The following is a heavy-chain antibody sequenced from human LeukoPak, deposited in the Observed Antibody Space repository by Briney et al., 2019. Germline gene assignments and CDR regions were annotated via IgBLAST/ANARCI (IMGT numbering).Heavy chain of an antibody. J-gene: IGHJ3*02. D-gene: IGHD3-10*01. CDR2: IYYSGST. Sequence: SETLSLTCTVSGGSISSYYWSWIRQPPGKGLEWIGYIYYSGSTNYNPSLKSRVTISVDTSKNQFSLKLSSVTAADTAVYYCARSLWFGEFDAFDIWGQGTMVTVSS. CDR3: ARSLWFGEFDAFDI. CDR1: GGSISSYY. V-gene: IGHV4-59*08.